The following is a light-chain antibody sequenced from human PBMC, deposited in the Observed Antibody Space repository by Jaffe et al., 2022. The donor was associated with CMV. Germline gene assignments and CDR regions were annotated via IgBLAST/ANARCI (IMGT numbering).Light chain of an antibody. CDR3: QQYISSPPT. V-gene: IGKV3-20*01. Sequence: EIVLTQSPGTLSLSPGEGATLSCRASQSLSSTYLAWYQQKPGQAPRLLIFAASRRATGIPDRFSGSGSGTDFTLTISRLEPGDFAVYYCQQYISSPPTFGQGTKVEI. CDR2: AAS. CDR1: QSLSSTY. J-gene: IGKJ1*01.